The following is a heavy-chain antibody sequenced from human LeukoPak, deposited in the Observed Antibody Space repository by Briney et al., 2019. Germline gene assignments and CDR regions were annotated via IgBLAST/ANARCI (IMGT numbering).Heavy chain of an antibody. Sequence: SETLSLTCTVSGGSISSGSYYWSWIRQPAGKGLEWIGRIYTSGSTNYNPSLKSRVTISVDTSKNQFSLKLTSVTAADTAVYFCARGLAAAYDYNWLDPWGQGILVTVSS. D-gene: IGHD5-12*01. CDR3: ARGLAAAYDYNWLDP. CDR1: GGSISSGSYY. CDR2: IYTSGST. V-gene: IGHV4-61*02. J-gene: IGHJ5*02.